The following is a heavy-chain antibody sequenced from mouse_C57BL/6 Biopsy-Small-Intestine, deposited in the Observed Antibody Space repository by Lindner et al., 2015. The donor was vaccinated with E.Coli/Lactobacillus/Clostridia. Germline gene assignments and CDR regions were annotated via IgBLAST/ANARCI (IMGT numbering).Heavy chain of an antibody. D-gene: IGHD2-13*01. CDR2: MWPGGST. CDR1: GFSLTSYG. V-gene: IGHV2-9*02. J-gene: IGHJ4*01. CDR3: AILYYGDYDYALDY. Sequence: VQLQESGPVLVAPSQSLSITCTVSGFSLTSYGVHWVRQPPGKGLEWLGLMWPGGSTNYNSALMSRLSISKDNSKSQVFLKMNSLQTDDTAMYYCAILYYGDYDYALDYWGQGTSVTVSS.